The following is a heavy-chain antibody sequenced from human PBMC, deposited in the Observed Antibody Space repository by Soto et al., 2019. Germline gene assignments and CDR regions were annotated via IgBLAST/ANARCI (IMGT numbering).Heavy chain of an antibody. Sequence: TLSLPRTVLCGSSLSGGCCRSLNPQHPGKGLEWIGYIYYSGSTYYNPSLKSRVTISVDTSKNQFSLKLSSVTAADTAVYYCARSQDYAPLYYFDYWGQGTLVTVSS. V-gene: IGHV4-31*03. J-gene: IGHJ4*02. CDR3: ARSQDYAPLYYFDY. CDR2: IYYSGST. CDR1: CGSSLSGGCC. D-gene: IGHD4-17*01.